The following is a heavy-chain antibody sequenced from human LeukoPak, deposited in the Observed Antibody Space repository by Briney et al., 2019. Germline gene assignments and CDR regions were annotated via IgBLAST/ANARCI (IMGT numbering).Heavy chain of an antibody. CDR2: IYYSGVT. V-gene: IGHV4-59*08. CDR3: ARHAQSPYSGSFDY. CDR1: SGSISSYY. D-gene: IGHD1-26*01. Sequence: SETLSLTCTVSSGSISSYYWSWIRQPPGKGLEWIGYIYYSGVTKYNPSLKSRVTISVDTSKNQFSLKLSSVTAADTAVYYCARHAQSPYSGSFDYWGQGTLVTVSS. J-gene: IGHJ4*02.